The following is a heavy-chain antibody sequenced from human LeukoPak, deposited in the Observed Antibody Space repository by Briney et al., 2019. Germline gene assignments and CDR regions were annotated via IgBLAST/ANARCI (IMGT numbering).Heavy chain of an antibody. D-gene: IGHD6-19*01. CDR3: ARESSGWYRSGIDY. J-gene: IGHJ4*02. CDR1: GDSIGRINYF. Sequence: PSETLSLTCTISGDSIGRINYFWGWIRQAPGKGLEWIVSMSYSGHTYYNPSLKSRVTTSIDTSKNQLSLNLKSVTAADTAVYYCARESSGWYRSGIDYWGQGTLVTVSS. V-gene: IGHV4-39*07. CDR2: MSYSGHT.